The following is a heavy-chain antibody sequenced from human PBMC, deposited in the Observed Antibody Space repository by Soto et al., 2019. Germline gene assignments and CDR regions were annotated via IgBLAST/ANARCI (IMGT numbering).Heavy chain of an antibody. CDR1: GFTFSGSA. D-gene: IGHD3-3*01. CDR3: GYDFWSGYYSVGQTSGMDV. CDR2: IRDKVNKYAT. V-gene: IGHV3-73*02. Sequence: VQLVESGGGLVQPGGSLKLSCAASGFTFSGSAIHWVRQASGNGLEWVGRIRDKVNKYATAYAASVTGRFTISRDDSKNMAYLQMNSLKTDDTAVYYCGYDFWSGYYSVGQTSGMDVWGQGTTVTVSS. J-gene: IGHJ6*02.